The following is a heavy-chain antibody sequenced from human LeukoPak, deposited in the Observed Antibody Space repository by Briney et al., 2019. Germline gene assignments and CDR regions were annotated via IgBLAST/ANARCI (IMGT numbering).Heavy chain of an antibody. D-gene: IGHD6-13*01. CDR1: GFTFSSYS. J-gene: IGHJ5*02. CDR2: ISSSSSYI. CDR3: AREVAAAEHDP. Sequence: GGSLRLSCAASGFTFSSYSMNWVRQAPGKGLEWVSSISSSSSYIYYADSVKGRFTISRDNAKNSLYLQMNSLRAEDTAVYYCAREVAAAEHDPWGQGTLVTVSS. V-gene: IGHV3-21*01.